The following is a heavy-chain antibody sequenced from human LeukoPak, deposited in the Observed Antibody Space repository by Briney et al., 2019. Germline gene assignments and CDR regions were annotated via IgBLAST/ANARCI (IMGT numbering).Heavy chain of an antibody. Sequence: GGSLRLSCAASGFTFSSYWMHWVRHVPGKGLVWVSRINTDESSATYADFVKGRFTISRDNAKNTLHLQLNSLRVDDTAVYYCARANQGYSSSSADYWGQGTLVTVSS. V-gene: IGHV3-74*01. CDR3: ARANQGYSSSSADY. CDR2: INTDESSA. D-gene: IGHD6-6*01. CDR1: GFTFSSYW. J-gene: IGHJ4*02.